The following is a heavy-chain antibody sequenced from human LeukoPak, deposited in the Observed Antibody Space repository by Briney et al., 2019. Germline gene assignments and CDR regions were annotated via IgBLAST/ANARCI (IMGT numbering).Heavy chain of an antibody. Sequence: PGGSLRLSCAASGFTFDDYGMSWVRQAPGKGLEWVSGINWNGGSTGYADSVKGRFTISRDNAKNSLYLQMNSLRAEGTALYYCARVDNIVVVPAASYYFDYWGQGTLVTVSS. D-gene: IGHD2-2*01. CDR2: INWNGGST. CDR1: GFTFDDYG. V-gene: IGHV3-20*04. J-gene: IGHJ4*02. CDR3: ARVDNIVVVPAASYYFDY.